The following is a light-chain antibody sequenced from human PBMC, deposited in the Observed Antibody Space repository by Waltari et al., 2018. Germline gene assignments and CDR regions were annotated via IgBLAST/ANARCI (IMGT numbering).Light chain of an antibody. CDR3: QQRNTWWT. CDR2: DSS. CDR1: QSVGSY. J-gene: IGKJ1*01. Sequence: EIVLTQSPATLSLSPGERATRSCRASQSVGSYLAWYPQRPGQAPRPLISDSSNRATGIPARFSGSGSETDFTLTISSLEPEDFAVYYCQQRNTWWTFGQGTKVEIK. V-gene: IGKV3-11*01.